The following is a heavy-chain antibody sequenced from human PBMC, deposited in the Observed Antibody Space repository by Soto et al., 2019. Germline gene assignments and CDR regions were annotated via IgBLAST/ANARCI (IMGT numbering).Heavy chain of an antibody. CDR2: ISWNSGNT. CDR3: ARSPQYCSSTNCRAYFDY. Sequence: EVQLVESGGGLVQPGRSLRLSCAASGFTFDNYAMHWVRQAPGKGLEWVSSISWNSGNTDYAGSVKGRFIISRDSAKNSLYLQMNSLRAEDTALYYCARSPQYCSSTNCRAYFDYWVQGTRVTVSS. J-gene: IGHJ4*02. V-gene: IGHV3-9*01. D-gene: IGHD2-2*01. CDR1: GFTFDNYA.